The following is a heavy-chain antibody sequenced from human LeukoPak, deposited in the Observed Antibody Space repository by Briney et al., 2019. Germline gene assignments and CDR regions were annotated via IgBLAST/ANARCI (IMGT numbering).Heavy chain of an antibody. CDR2: LSHVGNT. Sequence: SETLSLTCSVSGYPLRADLVWDWIRHSPGTGLEWIGYLSHVGNTHYNPSLNGRVTMSVDTSKNQFSLTLNSVTAADTAVYFCARRGSSTGWSFDYWGLGSLVTVSS. J-gene: IGHJ4*02. CDR3: ARRGSSTGWSFDY. V-gene: IGHV4-38-2*01. CDR1: GYPLRADLV. D-gene: IGHD6-19*01.